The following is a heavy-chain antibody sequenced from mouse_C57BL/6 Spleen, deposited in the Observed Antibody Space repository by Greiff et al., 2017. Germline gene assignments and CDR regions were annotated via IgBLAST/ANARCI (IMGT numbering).Heavy chain of an antibody. J-gene: IGHJ4*01. CDR2: IYPGDGDT. CDR3: ARERDWVHAMDY. D-gene: IGHD4-1*01. V-gene: IGHV1-80*01. Sequence: QVQLQQSGAELVKPGASVTISCKASGYAFSSYWMNWVKQRPGKGLEWIGQIYPGDGDTNYNGKFKGKATLTADKSSSTAYMQLSSLTSEDSAVYFCARERDWVHAMDYWGQGTSVTVSS. CDR1: GYAFSSYW.